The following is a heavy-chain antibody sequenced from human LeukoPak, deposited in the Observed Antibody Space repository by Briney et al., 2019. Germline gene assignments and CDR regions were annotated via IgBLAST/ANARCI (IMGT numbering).Heavy chain of an antibody. Sequence: GGALRLSCAASGFTFSSYGMHWVPQATGKGLEWVALIWYDGSNKYYADSVKGRVTISRDNSKNTLYLQMNSLRAEDAAVYYWARDSRDGYNSVFDYWGQGTLVTVSS. CDR3: ARDSRDGYNSVFDY. D-gene: IGHD5-24*01. J-gene: IGHJ4*02. CDR1: GFTFSSYG. V-gene: IGHV3-33*01. CDR2: IWYDGSNK.